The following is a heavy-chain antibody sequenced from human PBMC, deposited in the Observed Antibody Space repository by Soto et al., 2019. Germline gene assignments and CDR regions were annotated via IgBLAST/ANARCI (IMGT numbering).Heavy chain of an antibody. CDR2: IYYSGST. V-gene: IGHV4-59*01. CDR1: GGSISSYY. Sequence: QVQLQESGPGLVKPSETLSLTCTVSGGSISSYYWSWIRQPPGKGLEWIGYIYYSGSTNYNPSLKSRVTISVDTSKNQFSLKLSSVTAADTAVYYCAREGYGDYVGKRGDWYFDLWGRGTLVTVSS. CDR3: AREGYGDYVGKRGDWYFDL. J-gene: IGHJ2*01. D-gene: IGHD4-17*01.